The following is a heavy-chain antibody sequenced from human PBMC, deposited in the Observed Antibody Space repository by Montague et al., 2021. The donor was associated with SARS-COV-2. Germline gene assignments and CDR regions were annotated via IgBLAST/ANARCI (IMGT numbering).Heavy chain of an antibody. CDR1: GGSFSGYY. CDR2: INHSGST. Sequence: SETLSLTCAVYGGSFSGYYWTWIRQPPGKGLEWIGEINHSGSTNXNPSLKSRVTISVDTSKNQFSPKLRSVTAADTAVYYCARGQPPRITFGGIISYGLDVWGQGTTVTVSS. V-gene: IGHV4-34*01. D-gene: IGHD3-16*02. J-gene: IGHJ6*02. CDR3: ARGQPPRITFGGIISYGLDV.